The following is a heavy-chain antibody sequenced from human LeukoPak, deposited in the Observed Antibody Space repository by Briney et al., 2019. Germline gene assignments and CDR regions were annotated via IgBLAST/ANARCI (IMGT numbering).Heavy chain of an antibody. Sequence: GGSLRLSCAASGFTFSSYAMSWVRQAPGKGLEWVSAISGSGGSTYYADSAKGRFTISRDNSKNTLYLQMDSLRAEDTAVYYCAKGARYGSGSYLDYWGQGTLVTVSS. J-gene: IGHJ4*02. CDR1: GFTFSSYA. CDR2: ISGSGGST. D-gene: IGHD3-10*01. V-gene: IGHV3-23*01. CDR3: AKGARYGSGSYLDY.